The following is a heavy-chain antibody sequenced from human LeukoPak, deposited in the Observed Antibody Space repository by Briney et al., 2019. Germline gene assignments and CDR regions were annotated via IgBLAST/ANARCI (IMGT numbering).Heavy chain of an antibody. J-gene: IGHJ4*02. D-gene: IGHD5-12*01. CDR2: IRYDGSDQ. CDR1: RLRFSEYG. V-gene: IGHV3-30*02. Sequence: GGSLRLSCAASRLRFSEYGMHWVRQAPGKGLEWVAFIRYDGSDQYYADSVKGRFTISRDNSKTTLYLQMDSLSAEDTAVYYCARVGYSGYEPFDYWGQGTLVTVSS. CDR3: ARVGYSGYEPFDY.